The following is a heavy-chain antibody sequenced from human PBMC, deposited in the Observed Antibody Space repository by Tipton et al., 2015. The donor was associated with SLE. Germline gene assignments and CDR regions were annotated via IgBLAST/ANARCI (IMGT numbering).Heavy chain of an antibody. V-gene: IGHV4-39*07. D-gene: IGHD2-2*01. CDR2: MYYSGDT. Sequence: TLSLTCSVSDGSITSYYWGWIRQPPGRGLEWIAFMYYSGDTYYNPSLKRRVTISMDTSKNQFSLKLKSVTAADTAVYHCARGYCSTTSCYEASDYWGQGTLVSVSS. CDR3: ARGYCSTTSCYEASDY. J-gene: IGHJ4*02. CDR1: DGSITSYY.